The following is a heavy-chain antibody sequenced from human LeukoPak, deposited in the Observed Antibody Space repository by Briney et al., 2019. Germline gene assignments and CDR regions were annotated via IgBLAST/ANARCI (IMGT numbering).Heavy chain of an antibody. D-gene: IGHD4/OR15-4a*01. Sequence: PGGSLRLSCAASGFAFSSYAMSWVRQAPGKGLEWVSTLSRSGTSTYYADSVKGRFTISRDNSKNTLYLQMNSLRAEDTAVYYCAKDQDYGDYSNYWGQGTLVTVSS. CDR1: GFAFSSYA. V-gene: IGHV3-23*01. CDR2: LSRSGTST. J-gene: IGHJ4*02. CDR3: AKDQDYGDYSNY.